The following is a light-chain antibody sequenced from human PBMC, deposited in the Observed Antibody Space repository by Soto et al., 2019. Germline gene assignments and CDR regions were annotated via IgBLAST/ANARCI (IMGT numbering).Light chain of an antibody. V-gene: IGLV1-44*01. J-gene: IGLJ3*02. CDR3: AAWDDSLNGWV. Sequence: QSVLTQTPSASGTPGQRVTISCSGSRSNIGSNTVNWYQQLPGTAPKLLIYSNSQRPSGVPDRFSGPKSGTSASLAISGLQSEDEADYYCAAWDDSLNGWVFGGGTKLTVL. CDR1: RSNIGSNT. CDR2: SNS.